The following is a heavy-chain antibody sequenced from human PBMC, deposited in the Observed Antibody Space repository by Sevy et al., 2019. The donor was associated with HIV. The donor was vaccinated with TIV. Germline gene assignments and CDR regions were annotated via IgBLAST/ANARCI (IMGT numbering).Heavy chain of an antibody. CDR1: GGSFSGYY. J-gene: IGHJ4*02. V-gene: IGHV4-34*01. Sequence: SETLSLTCAVYGGSFSGYYWSWIRQPPGKGLEWIGEINHSGSTNYNPSLKSRVTISVDTSMNQFSLKLSSVTAADTAVYYWARPLDCSGGSCYLFDYWGQGTLVTVSS. CDR2: INHSGST. D-gene: IGHD2-15*01. CDR3: ARPLDCSGGSCYLFDY.